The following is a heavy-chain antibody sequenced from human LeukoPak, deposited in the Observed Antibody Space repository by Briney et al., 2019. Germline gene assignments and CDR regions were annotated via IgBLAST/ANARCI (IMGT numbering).Heavy chain of an antibody. V-gene: IGHV3-7*01. Sequence: PGGSLRLSCAASGFTFSSYWMSWVRQAPGKGLEWVATIKQDGSERYYVDSVKGRFTISRDNAKNSLYLQMNSLRAEDTAVYYCARERYSSSWPLHFTFDYWGQGTLVTVSS. CDR1: GFTFSSYW. J-gene: IGHJ4*02. D-gene: IGHD6-13*01. CDR3: ARERYSSSWPLHFTFDY. CDR2: IKQDGSER.